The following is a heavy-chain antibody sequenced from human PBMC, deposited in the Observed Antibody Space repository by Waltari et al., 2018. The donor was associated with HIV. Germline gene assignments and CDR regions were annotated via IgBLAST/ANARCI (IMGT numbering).Heavy chain of an antibody. CDR2: IIPIFGTT. V-gene: IGHV1-69*01. CDR3: ARDLSPKVVAGTVFQH. CDR1: GGTFSSYA. Sequence: SGGTFSSYAISWVRQAPGQGLEWMGGIIPIFGTTNYAQKFQGRVTITADESTSTAYMGLSSLRSEDTAVYYCARDLSPKVVAGTVFQHWGQGTLVTVSS. D-gene: IGHD6-19*01. J-gene: IGHJ1*01.